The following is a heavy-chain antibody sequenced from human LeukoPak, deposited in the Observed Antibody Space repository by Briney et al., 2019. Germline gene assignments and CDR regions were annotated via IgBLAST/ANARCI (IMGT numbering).Heavy chain of an antibody. J-gene: IGHJ6*02. V-gene: IGHV3-7*01. D-gene: IGHD1-26*01. CDR3: AKDQEKRVGYYYYGMDV. CDR2: MRRDGNEI. CDR1: GFTFSTYW. Sequence: GGSLRLSCSASGFTFSTYWMSWVRQAPGKGLEWVANMRRDGNEIYYLDSVRGRFTISRDNAKNSLYLQMNSLRAEDTAVYYCAKDQEKRVGYYYYGMDVWGQGTTVTVSS.